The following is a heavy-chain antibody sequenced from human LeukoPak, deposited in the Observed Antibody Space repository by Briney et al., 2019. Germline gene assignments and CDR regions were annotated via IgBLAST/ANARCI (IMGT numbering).Heavy chain of an antibody. V-gene: IGHV3-23*01. CDR2: FSDSGGST. CDR1: GFTFRTYA. Sequence: GGSLRLSCAASGFTFRTYAMSWVRQAPGKGLEWVATFSDSGGSTYVADSVKGRFTISRDNAKNSLYLQMNSLRAEDTAVYYCARGGTVMVPWGQGTLVTVSS. CDR3: ARGGTVMVP. D-gene: IGHD5-18*01. J-gene: IGHJ5*02.